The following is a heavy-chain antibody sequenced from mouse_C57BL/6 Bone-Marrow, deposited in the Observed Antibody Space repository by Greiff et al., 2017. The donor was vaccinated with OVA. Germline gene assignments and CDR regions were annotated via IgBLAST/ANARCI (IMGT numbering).Heavy chain of an antibody. CDR2: INPYNGGT. J-gene: IGHJ4*01. D-gene: IGHD2-4*01. Sequence: VQLQQSGPVLVKPGASVKMSCKASGYTFTDYYMNWVKQSHGKSLEWIGVINPYNGGTSYNQKFKGQATLTVDQSSRTAYMELNSLTSEDSAVYYGARYPLYDDYDWYAMDYWGQGTSVTVSS. CDR1: GYTFTDYY. V-gene: IGHV1-19*01. CDR3: ARYPLYDDYDWYAMDY.